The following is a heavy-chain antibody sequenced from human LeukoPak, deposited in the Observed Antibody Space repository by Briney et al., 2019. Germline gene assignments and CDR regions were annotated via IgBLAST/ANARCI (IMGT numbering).Heavy chain of an antibody. CDR1: GYTFTANY. J-gene: IGHJ3*02. Sequence: ASVKVSCKTSGYTFTANYMQWVRQAPGQGLEWMGWINPNSGSTRYAQKFQGRVTMTRDTSISTAYMELSRLRSDDTAVYYCARYRCKTTSGCEDTDAFDMWGQGTMVTVSS. D-gene: IGHD2/OR15-2a*01. CDR3: ARYRCKTTSGCEDTDAFDM. CDR2: INPNSGST. V-gene: IGHV1-2*02.